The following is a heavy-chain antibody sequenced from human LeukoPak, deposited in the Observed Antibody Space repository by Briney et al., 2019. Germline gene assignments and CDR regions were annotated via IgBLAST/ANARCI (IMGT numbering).Heavy chain of an antibody. V-gene: IGHV4-59*10. CDR1: GGSFSGYY. J-gene: IGHJ3*02. Sequence: SETLSLTCAVYGGSFSGYYWSWIRQPAGKGLEWIGRIYTSGSTNYNPSLKSRVTISVDTSKNQFSLKLSSVTAADTAVYYCARVVAAAGHSIWGQGTMVTVSS. CDR3: ARVVAAAGHSI. CDR2: IYTSGST. D-gene: IGHD6-13*01.